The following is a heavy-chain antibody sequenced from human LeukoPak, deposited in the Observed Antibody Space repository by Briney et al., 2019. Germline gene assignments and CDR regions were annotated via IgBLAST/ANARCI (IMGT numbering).Heavy chain of an antibody. CDR1: GFTFSSYS. J-gene: IGHJ4*02. D-gene: IGHD5-18*01. CDR2: ISSSSSYI. CDR3: ARDAPGYSYGYDY. Sequence: GGSLRLSCAASGFTFSSYSMSWVRQAPGKGLEWVSSISSSSSYIYYADSVKGRFTISRDNAKNSLYLQMNSLRAEDTAVYYCARDAPGYSYGYDYWGQGTLVTVSS. V-gene: IGHV3-21*01.